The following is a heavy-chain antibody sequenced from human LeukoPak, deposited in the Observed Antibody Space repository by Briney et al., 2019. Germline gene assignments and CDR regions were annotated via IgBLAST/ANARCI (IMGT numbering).Heavy chain of an antibody. CDR2: ISAYNGNT. CDR3: AREGTIPGGDYYYYYMDV. CDR1: GYTFTSYG. D-gene: IGHD2-2*02. J-gene: IGHJ6*03. V-gene: IGHV1-18*01. Sequence: GASVKVSCKASGYTFTSYGISWVRQAPGQGLEWMGWISAYNGNTNYAQKLQGRVTMTTDTSTSTAYMELRSLRSDDTAVYYCAREGTIPGGDYYYYYMDVWGKGTTVTVSS.